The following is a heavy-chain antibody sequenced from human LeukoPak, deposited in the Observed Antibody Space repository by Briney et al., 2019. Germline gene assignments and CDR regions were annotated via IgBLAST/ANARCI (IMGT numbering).Heavy chain of an antibody. V-gene: IGHV3-15*01. CDR1: GFTFSNAW. CDR3: TTVNMDYSNYKRDY. Sequence: GGSLRLSCAASGFTFSNAWMSWVRQAPGKGLEWVGRIKSKTDGGTTDYAAPVKGRFTISRDDSKNTLYPQMNSLKTEDTAVYYCTTVNMDYSNYKRDYWGQGTLVTVSS. J-gene: IGHJ4*02. D-gene: IGHD4-11*01. CDR2: IKSKTDGGTT.